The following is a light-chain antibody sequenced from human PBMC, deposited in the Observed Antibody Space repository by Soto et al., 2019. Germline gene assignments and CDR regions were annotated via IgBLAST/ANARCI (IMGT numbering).Light chain of an antibody. CDR2: DVT. CDR3: SSYTFSSTPLV. J-gene: IGLJ3*02. Sequence: QSVLTQPASVSGSPGQSITISCTGTSSDVGGYNYVSWYQQHPGKAPKLMIYDVTNRLSGVSNRSSGSKSGNTASLTISGLQVEDEADYYGSSYTFSSTPLVSCGGTPLTVL. V-gene: IGLV2-14*01. CDR1: SSDVGGYNY.